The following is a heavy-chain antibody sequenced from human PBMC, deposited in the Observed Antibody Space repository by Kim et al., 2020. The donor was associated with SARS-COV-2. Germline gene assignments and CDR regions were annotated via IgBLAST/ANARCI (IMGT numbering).Heavy chain of an antibody. CDR2: IYPGDSDT. CDR3: ATRGAYYYGSGSYYPYYYYGMDV. CDR1: GYSFTSYW. D-gene: IGHD3-10*01. J-gene: IGHJ6*02. Sequence: GESLKISCKGSGYSFTSYWIGWVRQMPGKGLEWMGIIYPGDSDTRYSPSFQGQVTISADKSISNAYLQWSSLKASDTAMYYCATRGAYYYGSGSYYPYYYYGMDVWGQGTTVTVSS. V-gene: IGHV5-51*01.